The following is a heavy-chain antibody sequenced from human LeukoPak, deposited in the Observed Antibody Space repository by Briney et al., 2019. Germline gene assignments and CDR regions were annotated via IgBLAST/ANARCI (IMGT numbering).Heavy chain of an antibody. J-gene: IGHJ4*02. V-gene: IGHV1-2*02. Sequence: GASVKVSCKASGYTFTDYNIHWVRQAPGQGLEWMGRINPKRGDTDYLQKFQGRLTVTRDTSTSTAYMELSRLTSEDTAMYYCARIEPKWLHLDYWGQGALVTVSS. CDR3: ARIEPKWLHLDY. D-gene: IGHD5-24*01. CDR2: INPKRGDT. CDR1: GYTFTDYN.